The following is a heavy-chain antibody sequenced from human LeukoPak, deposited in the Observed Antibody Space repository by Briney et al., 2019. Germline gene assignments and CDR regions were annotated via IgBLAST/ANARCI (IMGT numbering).Heavy chain of an antibody. CDR3: ARGLVHDTSGYYSDY. Sequence: GGSLRLSCAASGFTFSSYAMSWVRQAPGKGLVWVSRINSDGSSTTYADSVKGRFTVSRDNAKNTLYLQMDSLRAENSAVYYCARGLVHDTSGYYSDYWGQGILVTVSS. CDR1: GFTFSSYA. V-gene: IGHV3-74*01. CDR2: INSDGSST. J-gene: IGHJ4*02. D-gene: IGHD3-22*01.